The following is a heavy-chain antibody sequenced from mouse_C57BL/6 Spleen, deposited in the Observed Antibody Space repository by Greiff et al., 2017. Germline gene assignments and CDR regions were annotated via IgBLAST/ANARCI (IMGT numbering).Heavy chain of an antibody. D-gene: IGHD4-1*01. CDR2: ISSGRSTI. Sequence: DVMLVESGGGLVKPGGSLKLSCAASGFTFSDYGMHWVRQAPEKGLEWVAYISSGRSTIYYADTVKGRFTISRDNAKNTLFLQMTSLRSEDTAMYYCARPVLGAMDYWGQGTSVTVSS. V-gene: IGHV5-17*01. CDR1: GFTFSDYG. J-gene: IGHJ4*01. CDR3: ARPVLGAMDY.